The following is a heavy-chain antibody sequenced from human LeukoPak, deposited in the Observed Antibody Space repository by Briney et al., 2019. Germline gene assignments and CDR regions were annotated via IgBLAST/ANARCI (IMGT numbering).Heavy chain of an antibody. Sequence: GGSPRLSCAASGFTFSNFAVNWVRQAPGKGLEWVSVIGGGDGSIYYADSVKGRFTISRDNSNNTLYLQMTSLRAEDAAIYYCAKGMGLAHYYFYVMDVWGQGTTVTASS. D-gene: IGHD6-19*01. CDR2: IGGGDGSI. V-gene: IGHV3-23*01. CDR3: AKGMGLAHYYFYVMDV. J-gene: IGHJ6*02. CDR1: GFTFSNFA.